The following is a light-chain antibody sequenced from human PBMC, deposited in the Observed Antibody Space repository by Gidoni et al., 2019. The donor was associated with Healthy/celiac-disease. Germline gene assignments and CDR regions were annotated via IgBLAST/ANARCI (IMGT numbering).Light chain of an antibody. Sequence: DIQMTQSPSALSASVGDRVTITCRASQSISSYLNREQQKPGKAPKLLIYAASSLQSGVPSRFSVSVSGTYFTLTIRSLQPEDFATYYCQQSYSTPFTFXPXTKVDIK. J-gene: IGKJ3*01. V-gene: IGKV1-39*01. CDR2: AAS. CDR3: QQSYSTPFT. CDR1: QSISSY.